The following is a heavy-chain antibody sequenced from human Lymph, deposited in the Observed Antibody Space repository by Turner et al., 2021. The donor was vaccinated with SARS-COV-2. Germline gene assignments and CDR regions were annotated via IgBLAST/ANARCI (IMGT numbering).Heavy chain of an antibody. J-gene: IGHJ4*02. CDR3: ARGPPDFPYYFDY. V-gene: IGHV3-21*01. Sequence: EVQLVESGGGLVMPGGSLRLSCVASGFNFSSYSMNWVRQAPGKGVEWISYITFTSSDIYYADSVKGRFTISRDNAKNSLYLQMNSLRAEDTAVYYCARGPPDFPYYFDYWGQGTLVTVSS. D-gene: IGHD2-21*02. CDR1: GFNFSSYS. CDR2: ITFTSSDI.